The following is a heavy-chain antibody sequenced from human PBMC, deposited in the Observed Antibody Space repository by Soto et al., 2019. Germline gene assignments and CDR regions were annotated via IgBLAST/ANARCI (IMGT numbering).Heavy chain of an antibody. D-gene: IGHD3-10*01. Sequence: PGGSHRLPYAASWCNSSNYWMHWVRQAPGKGLVWVSRISPDGSGTAYADSVKGRFTISRDNSKNTLYLQMNSLRAEDTAVYYCARDMVRELYPEYFQHWGQGTLVTVSS. J-gene: IGHJ1*01. CDR3: ARDMVRELYPEYFQH. V-gene: IGHV3-74*01. CDR1: WCNSSNYW. CDR2: ISPDGSGT.